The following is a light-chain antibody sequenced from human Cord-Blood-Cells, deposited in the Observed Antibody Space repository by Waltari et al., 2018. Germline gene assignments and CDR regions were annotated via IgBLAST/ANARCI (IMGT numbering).Light chain of an antibody. Sequence: EIVLTQSPGTLSLSPGERATLSCRASQSVSSSYFAWYQQKPGQDPRLLIYGASSRATGIPDRFSGSGSGTDFTLTISRLEPEDFAVYYCQQYGSSPYTFGQGTKLEIK. V-gene: IGKV3-20*01. CDR2: GAS. CDR1: QSVSSSY. J-gene: IGKJ2*01. CDR3: QQYGSSPYT.